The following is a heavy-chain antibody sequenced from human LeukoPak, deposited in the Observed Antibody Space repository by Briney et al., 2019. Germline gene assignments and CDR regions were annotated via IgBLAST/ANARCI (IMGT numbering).Heavy chain of an antibody. V-gene: IGHV3-33*01. CDR2: IWYDGSNK. Sequence: GGSLRLSCAASGFTFSNYGMHWVRQAPGKGLEWVAVIWYDGSNKYYADSVKGRFTISRDNSKNTLYLQMNSLRAEDTAVYYCARGSSSSAPDALDIWGQGTMVTVSS. CDR1: GFTFSNYG. J-gene: IGHJ3*02. D-gene: IGHD6-13*01. CDR3: ARGSSSSAPDALDI.